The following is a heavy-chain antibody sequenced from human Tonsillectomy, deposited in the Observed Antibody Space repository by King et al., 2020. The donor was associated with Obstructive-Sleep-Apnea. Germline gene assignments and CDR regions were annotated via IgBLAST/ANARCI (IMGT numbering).Heavy chain of an antibody. Sequence: VQLVESGGNLVKPGGSLRLSCAASGFTFSNAWMSWVRQAPGKGLEWVGRVKGKTEGGAADYAAPVKGRFTISRDDSKNTLYLQMNSLKTEDTAVYYCTKGLGYGSGSSGAFDIWGQGTTVTVSS. CDR3: TKGLGYGSGSSGAFDI. V-gene: IGHV3-15*01. CDR1: GFTFSNAW. CDR2: VKGKTEGGAA. D-gene: IGHD3-10*01. J-gene: IGHJ3*02.